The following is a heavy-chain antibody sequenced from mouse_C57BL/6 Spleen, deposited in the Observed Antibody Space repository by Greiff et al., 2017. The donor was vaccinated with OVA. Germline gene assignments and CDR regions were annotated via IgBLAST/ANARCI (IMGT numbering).Heavy chain of an antibody. CDR2: ISDGGSYT. Sequence: EVQRVESGGGLVKPGGSLKLSCAASGFTFSSYAMSWVRQTPEKRLEWVATISDGGSYTYYPDNVKGRFTISRDNAKNNLYLQMSHLKSEDTAMYYCARYDYDRFAYWGQGTLVTVSA. V-gene: IGHV5-4*01. J-gene: IGHJ3*01. D-gene: IGHD2-4*01. CDR3: ARYDYDRFAY. CDR1: GFTFSSYA.